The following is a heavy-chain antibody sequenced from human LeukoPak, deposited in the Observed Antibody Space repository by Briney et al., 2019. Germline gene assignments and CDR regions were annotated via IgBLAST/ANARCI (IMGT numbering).Heavy chain of an antibody. CDR3: ARSPTRAIAARVYWYFDL. V-gene: IGHV4-34*01. Sequence: SETLSLTCAVHGGSFSGYYWSWIRQPPGKGLEWIGEINHSGSTNYNPSLKSRVTISVDTSKNQFSLKLSSVTAADTAVYYCARSPTRAIAARVYWYFDLWGRGTLVTVSS. CDR2: INHSGST. D-gene: IGHD6-6*01. CDR1: GGSFSGYY. J-gene: IGHJ2*01.